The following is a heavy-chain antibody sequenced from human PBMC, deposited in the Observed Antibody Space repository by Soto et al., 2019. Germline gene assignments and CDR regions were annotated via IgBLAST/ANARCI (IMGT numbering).Heavy chain of an antibody. CDR1: GGSISKFY. Sequence: SETLSLTCNVSGGSISKFYWAWIRKTAGNGLEWMGRVYATGTTDYNPSLRSRVAMSVDISKKTFSLRLRSVTGADSGVYYCVRDGSRSLREWFDPWGQGILVTVSS. J-gene: IGHJ5*02. V-gene: IGHV4-4*07. CDR3: VRDGSRSLREWFDP. CDR2: VYATGTT.